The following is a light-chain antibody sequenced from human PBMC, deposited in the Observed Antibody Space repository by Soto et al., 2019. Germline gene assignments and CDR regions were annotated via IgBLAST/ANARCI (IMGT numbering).Light chain of an antibody. CDR3: QHYVCSPRT. CDR1: QSVSSSY. CDR2: GAS. J-gene: IGKJ1*01. Sequence: EIVLTQSPGTLSLSPGERATLSCRASQSVSSSYLAWYQQKPGQAPRLLIYGASSRATGIPDRFSGSGSGTAFTLTISRLEPDDFAVYCCQHYVCSPRTFGQGSKVEIK. V-gene: IGKV3-20*01.